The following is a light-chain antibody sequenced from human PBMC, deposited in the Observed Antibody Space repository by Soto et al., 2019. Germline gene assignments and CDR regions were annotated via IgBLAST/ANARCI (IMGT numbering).Light chain of an antibody. CDR1: SSDVGGYNY. V-gene: IGLV2-14*01. CDR3: SSYSSSSTPYV. Sequence: QSALTQPASVSGSPGQSITISCTGTSSDVGGYNYVSWYQQHPGKAPKLMIYDVSNRPSGVSNRFSGSKSGSTASLTISGLQADDEADYHCSSYSSSSTPYVFGTGTKVTVL. CDR2: DVS. J-gene: IGLJ1*01.